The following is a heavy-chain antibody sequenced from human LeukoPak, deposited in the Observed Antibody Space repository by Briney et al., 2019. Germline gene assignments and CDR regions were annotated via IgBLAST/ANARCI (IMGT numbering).Heavy chain of an antibody. Sequence: PSETLSLTCTVSGGSVSNYYWSWIRQPAGKGLEWIGYISYSGSTYYNPSLKSRVTISVDTSKSQFSLRLTSVTAADTAVYYCARTLRGGNSYGYLDYWGQGTLVTVSS. V-gene: IGHV4-59*02. CDR1: GGSVSNYY. J-gene: IGHJ4*02. D-gene: IGHD5-18*01. CDR3: ARTLRGGNSYGYLDY. CDR2: ISYSGST.